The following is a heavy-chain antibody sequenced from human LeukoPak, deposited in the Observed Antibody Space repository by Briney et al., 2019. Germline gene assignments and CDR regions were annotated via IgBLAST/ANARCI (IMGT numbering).Heavy chain of an antibody. V-gene: IGHV4-59*08. D-gene: IGHD6-13*01. Sequence: PSETLSLTCTVSGGSISSYYWSWIRQPPGKGLERIGYIYYSGSTNYNPSLKSRVTISVDTSKNQFSLKLSSVTAADTAVYYCASLGIAAAGSYYYGMDVWGQGTTVTVSS. CDR2: IYYSGST. CDR1: GGSISSYY. J-gene: IGHJ6*02. CDR3: ASLGIAAAGSYYYGMDV.